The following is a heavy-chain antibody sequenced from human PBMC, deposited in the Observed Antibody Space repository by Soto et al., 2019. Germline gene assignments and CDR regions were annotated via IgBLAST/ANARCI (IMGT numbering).Heavy chain of an antibody. CDR1: GFTFSTYW. CDR3: ARSDGFDP. CDR2: IKSDGSST. V-gene: IGHV3-74*01. Sequence: GGSLRLSCAASGFTFSTYWMHWVRQAPGKGLVWVSRIKSDGSSTTYADSVKGRFTISRDNAKNTLYLQMNSLRVEDTAVYYCARSDGFDPWGQGTLVTVSS. J-gene: IGHJ5*02.